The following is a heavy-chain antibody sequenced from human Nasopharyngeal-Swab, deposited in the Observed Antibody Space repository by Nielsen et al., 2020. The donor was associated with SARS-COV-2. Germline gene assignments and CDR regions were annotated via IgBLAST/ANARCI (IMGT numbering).Heavy chain of an antibody. CDR3: ARSGSPSYYYYYGMDV. V-gene: IGHV3-21*01. CDR2: ISSVNTYI. Sequence: GESLKISCEGFGFMFSDYSLNWVRQAPGKGLEWVSSISSVNTYIYYADSVRGRFSISRDNAMNSLFLQMNSLRAEDTAVYYCARSGSPSYYYYYGMDVWGQGTTVTVSS. J-gene: IGHJ6*02. D-gene: IGHD6-25*01. CDR1: GFMFSDYS.